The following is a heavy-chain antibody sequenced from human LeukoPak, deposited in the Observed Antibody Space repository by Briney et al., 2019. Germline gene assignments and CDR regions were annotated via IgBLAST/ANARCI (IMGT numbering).Heavy chain of an antibody. Sequence: GGSLRLSCVVSGLTFSNAWMTWVRQAPGKGLGWVGRIESKTDGGTTDYAAPVKGRFTISRDDSKNTQYLQMNSLKTGDTAVYYCSTLAYCSGGRCYGFDYWGQGALVTVSS. J-gene: IGHJ4*02. CDR1: GLTFSNAW. CDR2: IESKTDGGTT. V-gene: IGHV3-15*04. CDR3: STLAYCSGGRCYGFDY. D-gene: IGHD2-15*01.